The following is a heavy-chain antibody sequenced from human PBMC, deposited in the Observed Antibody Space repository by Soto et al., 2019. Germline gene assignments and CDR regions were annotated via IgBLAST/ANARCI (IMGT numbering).Heavy chain of an antibody. V-gene: IGHV2-5*02. D-gene: IGHD3-22*01. Sequence: SGPTLVNPTQTLTLTCTFSGFSLSTSGVGVGWIRQPPGKALEWLALIYWGDDKRYSPSLKSRLTITKDTSKNQVVLTMTNMDPVDTATYYCAHSHYDTRGLYYYYGMDVWGQGTTVTVSS. CDR3: AHSHYDTRGLYYYYGMDV. J-gene: IGHJ6*02. CDR1: GFSLSTSGVG. CDR2: IYWGDDK.